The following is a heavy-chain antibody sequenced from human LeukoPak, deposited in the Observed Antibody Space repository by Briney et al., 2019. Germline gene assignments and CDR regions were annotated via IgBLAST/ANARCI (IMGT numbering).Heavy chain of an antibody. V-gene: IGHV3-66*02. Sequence: GGSLRLSCAASGFTLSSNYMSWVRQAPGRGLEWVSVIYSGGNTYYADSVKGRFTISRDNSKNTLYLQMNSLRTEDTAVYYCARDSRYCSSTNCYYDIWGQGTMVTVSS. J-gene: IGHJ3*02. CDR2: IYSGGNT. D-gene: IGHD2-2*01. CDR1: GFTLSSNY. CDR3: ARDSRYCSSTNCYYDI.